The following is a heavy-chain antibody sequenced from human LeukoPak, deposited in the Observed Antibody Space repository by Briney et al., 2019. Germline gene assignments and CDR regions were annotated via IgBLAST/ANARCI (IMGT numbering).Heavy chain of an antibody. D-gene: IGHD3-16*02. V-gene: IGHV3-21*01. Sequence: KSGGSLRLSCAASGFTFSSYSMTWVRQAPGKGLGWVSSISSSSSYIYYADSVKGLFTISRDNAKTSLYLQMNSLRAEDTAVYYCARVKLSSQDYYFDYWGQGTLVTVSS. CDR2: ISSSSSYI. J-gene: IGHJ4*02. CDR1: GFTFSSYS. CDR3: ARVKLSSQDYYFDY.